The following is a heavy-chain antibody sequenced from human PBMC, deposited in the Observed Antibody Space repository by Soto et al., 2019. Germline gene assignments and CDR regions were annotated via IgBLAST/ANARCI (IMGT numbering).Heavy chain of an antibody. D-gene: IGHD2-21*02. CDR1: GGSISSYY. CDR2: IYYSGST. CDR3: ARAEVVTYAFDI. Sequence: PSETLSLTCTVSGGSISSYYWSWIRQPPGKGLEWIGYIYYSGSTNYNPSLKSRVTISVDTSKNQFSLKLSSVTAADTAVYYCARAEVVTYAFDIWGQETMVTVSS. J-gene: IGHJ3*02. V-gene: IGHV4-59*01.